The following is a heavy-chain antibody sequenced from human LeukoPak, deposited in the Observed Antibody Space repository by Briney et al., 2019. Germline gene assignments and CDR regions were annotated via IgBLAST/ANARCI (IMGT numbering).Heavy chain of an antibody. Sequence: SETLSLTCTVSGGSISSYYWRWIRQPPGKGLEWIGYISYSGSTNYNPSLKSRVTISVDTSKNQLPLKLNSVTAADTAVYYCARYIWGSYPTFEDYWGQGSLVTVSS. CDR1: GGSISSYY. CDR3: ARYIWGSYPTFEDY. CDR2: ISYSGST. V-gene: IGHV4-59*01. J-gene: IGHJ4*02. D-gene: IGHD3-16*02.